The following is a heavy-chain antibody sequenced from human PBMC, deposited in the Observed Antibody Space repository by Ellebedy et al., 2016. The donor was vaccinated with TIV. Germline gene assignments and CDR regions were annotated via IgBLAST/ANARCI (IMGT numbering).Heavy chain of an antibody. CDR3: AKDAGYSSSWYLDY. D-gene: IGHD6-13*01. Sequence: GESLKISCAASGFTFSSYAMSWVRQAPGQGLEWVSAISGSGGSTYYADSVKGRVTISRDNSKNTLYLQMNSLRVEDTAVYYCAKDAGYSSSWYLDYWGQGTLVTVSS. V-gene: IGHV3-23*01. J-gene: IGHJ4*02. CDR2: ISGSGGST. CDR1: GFTFSSYA.